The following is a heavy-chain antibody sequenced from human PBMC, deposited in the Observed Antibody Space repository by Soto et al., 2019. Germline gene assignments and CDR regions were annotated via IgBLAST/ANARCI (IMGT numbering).Heavy chain of an antibody. D-gene: IGHD3-22*01. CDR2: TSHDGSNE. CDR3: AKDTYYYSSSGYYIFDY. V-gene: IGHV3-30*18. Sequence: QVQLVESGGGVVQPGRSLRLSCTASGFTFGSYGMHWVRQAPGKGLEWVAVTSHDGSNEQYADSVKGRFTVSGDNSKNTVFLQMNSLRPEDTALYYCAKDTYYYSSSGYYIFDYWGQGTLLTVSS. CDR1: GFTFGSYG. J-gene: IGHJ4*02.